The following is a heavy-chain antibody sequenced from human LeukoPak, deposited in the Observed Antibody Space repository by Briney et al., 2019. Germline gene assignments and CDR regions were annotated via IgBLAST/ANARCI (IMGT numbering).Heavy chain of an antibody. V-gene: IGHV4-59*01. D-gene: IGHD3-16*01. CDR3: ASHVLYAFDI. Sequence: SETLSLTCTVSGGSISSYYWSWLRQPPGKGLEWIGYIYYSGSTNYNPSLKSRVTISVDTSKNQFSLKLSSVTAADTAIYYCASHVLYAFDIWGQGTMVTVSS. CDR2: IYYSGST. J-gene: IGHJ3*02. CDR1: GGSISSYY.